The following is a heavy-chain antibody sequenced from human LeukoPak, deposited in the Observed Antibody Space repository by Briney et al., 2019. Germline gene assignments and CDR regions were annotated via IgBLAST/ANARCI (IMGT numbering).Heavy chain of an antibody. V-gene: IGHV3-23*01. J-gene: IGHJ4*02. Sequence: PGGSLRLSCAASGFTFSSYAMSWVRQAPGKGLEWVSSISRSGGSTYNAGSVKGRFTISRDNSKNTLYLQMDSLRAEDTAVYYCAKGGINIFDYWGQGTLVTVSS. CDR1: GFTFSSYA. CDR3: AKGGINIFDY. CDR2: ISRSGGST. D-gene: IGHD2/OR15-2a*01.